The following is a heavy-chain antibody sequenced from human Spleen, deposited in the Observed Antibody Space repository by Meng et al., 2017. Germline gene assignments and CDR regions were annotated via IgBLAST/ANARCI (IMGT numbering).Heavy chain of an antibody. CDR1: GYTFTSYY. CDR3: ARDGYGSGSFLAS. Sequence: VRLVQSGAEVKKPGSSGKVSCKASGYTFTSYYMHWVRQAPGQGLEWMGIINPSGGSTSYAQKFQGRVTVTRDTSTSTVYMELSSLRSEDTAVYYCARDGYGSGSFLASWGQGTLVTVSS. V-gene: IGHV1-46*01. D-gene: IGHD3-10*01. CDR2: INPSGGST. J-gene: IGHJ4*02.